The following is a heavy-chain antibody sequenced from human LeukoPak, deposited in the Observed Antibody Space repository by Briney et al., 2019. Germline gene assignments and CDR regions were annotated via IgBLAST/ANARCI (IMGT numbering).Heavy chain of an antibody. J-gene: IGHJ3*02. CDR3: ARARGPTFDI. V-gene: IGHV1-69-2*01. Sequence: ASVKISCKASGYTFTDYYMHWVQQAPGKGLEWMGRVDPEDGETIYAEKFQGRVTITADTSTDTAYMELSSLRSEDTAVYYCARARGPTFDIWGQGTMVTVSS. D-gene: IGHD3-10*01. CDR2: VDPEDGET. CDR1: GYTFTDYY.